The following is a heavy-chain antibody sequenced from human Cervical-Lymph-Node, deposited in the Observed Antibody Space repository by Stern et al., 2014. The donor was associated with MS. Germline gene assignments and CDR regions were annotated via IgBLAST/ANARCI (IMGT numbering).Heavy chain of an antibody. V-gene: IGHV3-23*04. D-gene: IGHD4-11*01. CDR2: ISGSSGDT. J-gene: IGHJ4*02. Sequence: EVQLVESGGGLVQPGGSLRLSCAASGFTFSSYSMSWVRQAPGKGLEWVSAISGSSGDTYYADSGKGRFTISRDNSKNTLYLQMNSLRVEDTALYYCASPNDYSNYVPFDSWGQGTLVTVSS. CDR3: ASPNDYSNYVPFDS. CDR1: GFTFSSYS.